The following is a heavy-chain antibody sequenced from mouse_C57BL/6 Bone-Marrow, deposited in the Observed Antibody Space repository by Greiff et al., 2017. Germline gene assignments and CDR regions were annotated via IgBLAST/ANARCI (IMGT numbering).Heavy chain of an antibody. CDR3: TTMITTGYFDY. J-gene: IGHJ2*01. D-gene: IGHD2-4*01. Sequence: VQLQQPGAELVMPGASVKLSCKASGYTFTSYWMHWVKQRPGQGLEWIGEIDPSGSYTNYNQKFKGKSTLTVDKSSSTAYMQLSSMTSEDTDVYYCTTMITTGYFDYWGQGTTLTVSS. CDR1: GYTFTSYW. CDR2: IDPSGSYT. V-gene: IGHV1-69*01.